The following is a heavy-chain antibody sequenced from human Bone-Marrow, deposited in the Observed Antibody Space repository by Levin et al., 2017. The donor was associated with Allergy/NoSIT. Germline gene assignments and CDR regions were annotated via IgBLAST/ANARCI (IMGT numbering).Heavy chain of an antibody. CDR2: IKQDGSET. CDR1: GFIFSNSW. Sequence: ETLSLTCAASGFIFSNSWMSWVRQAPGKGLEWVANIKQDGSETYYVDSVEGRLTISRDNAKNSLYLQMNSLRADDTAVYYCARDERWGQGTLVTVSS. CDR3: ARDER. V-gene: IGHV3-7*01. J-gene: IGHJ4*02.